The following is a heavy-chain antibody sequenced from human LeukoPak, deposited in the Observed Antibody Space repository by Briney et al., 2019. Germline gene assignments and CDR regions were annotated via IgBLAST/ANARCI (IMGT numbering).Heavy chain of an antibody. J-gene: IGHJ3*02. D-gene: IGHD2-2*01. Sequence: PSETLSLTCAVSGYSISSGYYWGWIRQPPGKGLEWIGSIYHSGSTYYNPSLKSRVTISVDTSKNQFSLKLSSVTAVDTAVYYCANKGKYCSSTSCPPDGAFDIWGQGTMITVSS. CDR1: GYSISSGYY. CDR3: ANKGKYCSSTSCPPDGAFDI. V-gene: IGHV4-38-2*01. CDR2: IYHSGST.